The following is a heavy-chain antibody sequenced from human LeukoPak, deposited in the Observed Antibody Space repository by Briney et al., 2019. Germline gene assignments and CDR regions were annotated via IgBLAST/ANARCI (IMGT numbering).Heavy chain of an antibody. CDR2: INPNSGGT. D-gene: IGHD1-26*01. Sequence: GASVKVSCKASGYTFTGYYMHWVRQAPGQGLEWMGWINPNSGGTNYAQKFQGRVTMTRDTSISTAYMELSRLRSDDTAVYYCAREVVGATSRGFLDYWGQGTLVTVSS. CDR3: AREVVGATSRGFLDY. CDR1: GYTFTGYY. V-gene: IGHV1-2*02. J-gene: IGHJ4*02.